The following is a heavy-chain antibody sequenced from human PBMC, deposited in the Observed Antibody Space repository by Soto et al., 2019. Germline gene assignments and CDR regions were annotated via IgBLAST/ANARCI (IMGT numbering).Heavy chain of an antibody. Sequence: EVQLLESGGGLVQPGGSLRLSCAASGFTFSSYAMSWVRQAPGKGLEWVSAISGSGGSTYYADSVKGRFTISRDNSKKTPQLQMNSLRADDAAGYYCSKRPGYDCWSGDYIDWGQGTLVSVSS. V-gene: IGHV3-23*01. D-gene: IGHD3-3*01. CDR1: GFTFSSYA. J-gene: IGHJ4*02. CDR2: ISGSGGST. CDR3: SKRPGYDCWSGDYID.